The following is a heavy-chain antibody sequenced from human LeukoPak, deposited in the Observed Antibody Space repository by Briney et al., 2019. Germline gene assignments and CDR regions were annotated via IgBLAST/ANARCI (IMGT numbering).Heavy chain of an antibody. CDR1: GFTFTSSA. CDR3: AAGMVLFGSRSPYFDY. D-gene: IGHD3-10*02. V-gene: IGHV1-58*01. CDR2: IVVGSGNT. J-gene: IGHJ4*02. Sequence: SVKVSCKASGFTFTSSAVQWVRQARGQRLEWIGWIVVGSGNTNYAQKFQERVTITRDMSTSTAYMELSSLRSEDTAVYYCAAGMVLFGSRSPYFDYWGQGTLVTVSS.